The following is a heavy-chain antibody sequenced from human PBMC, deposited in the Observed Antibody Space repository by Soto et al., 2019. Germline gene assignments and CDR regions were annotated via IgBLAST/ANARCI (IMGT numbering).Heavy chain of an antibody. CDR1: GYTFTSYG. D-gene: IGHD4-17*01. Sequence: ASVKVSCKASGYTFTSYGISWVRQAPGQGLEWMGWISAYNGNTNYAQKLQGRVTMTTVTSTSTAYMELRSLRSDDTAVYYCARFERTVTTDPLDYWGQGTLVTVS. J-gene: IGHJ4*02. CDR2: ISAYNGNT. V-gene: IGHV1-18*01. CDR3: ARFERTVTTDPLDY.